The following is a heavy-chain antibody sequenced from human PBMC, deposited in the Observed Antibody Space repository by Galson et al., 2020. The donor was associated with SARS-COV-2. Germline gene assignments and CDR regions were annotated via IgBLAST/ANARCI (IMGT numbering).Heavy chain of an antibody. D-gene: IGHD2-8*01. Sequence: TLSLTCTVSGGSISSSSYYWGWIRQPPGKGLEWIGSIYYSGSTYYNPSLKSRVTISVDTSKNQFSLKLSSVTAADTAVYYCARHLYCTNGVCELIYYYYGMDVWGQGTTVTVSS. CDR3: ARHLYCTNGVCELIYYYYGMDV. V-gene: IGHV4-39*01. CDR1: GGSISSSSYY. CDR2: IYYSGST. J-gene: IGHJ6*02.